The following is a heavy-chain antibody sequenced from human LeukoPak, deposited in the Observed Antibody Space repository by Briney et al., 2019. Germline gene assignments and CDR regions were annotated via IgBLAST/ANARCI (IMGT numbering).Heavy chain of an antibody. J-gene: IGHJ4*02. CDR1: GFIFSNYN. CDR3: ARGSGSGSYYPRFDY. V-gene: IGHV3-21*01. CDR2: ISSSSDYI. Sequence: GGSLRLSCAASGFIFSNYNMNWVRQAPGKGLEWVSSISSSSDYIYYADSVKGRFTISRDNAKNSLYVQMNSLRAEDTAVYYCARGSGSGSYYPRFDYWGQGTLVTVSS. D-gene: IGHD3-10*01.